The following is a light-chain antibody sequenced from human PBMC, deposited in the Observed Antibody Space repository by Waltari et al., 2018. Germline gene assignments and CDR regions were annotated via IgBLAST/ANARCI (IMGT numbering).Light chain of an antibody. CDR3: QQYNNWPPGK. CDR1: QSVSSN. J-gene: IGKJ1*01. V-gene: IGKV3-15*01. Sequence: EIVMTQSPATLSVSPGERATLSCRASQSVSSNLAWYQQKPGQAPRLLIYGASTRATGIPARVSGSGSGTEFTLTISSMQSEDFAVYYCQQYNNWPPGKFGQGTKVEIK. CDR2: GAS.